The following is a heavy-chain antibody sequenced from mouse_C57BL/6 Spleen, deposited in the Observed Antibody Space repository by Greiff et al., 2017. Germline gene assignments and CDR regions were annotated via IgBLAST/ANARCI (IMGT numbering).Heavy chain of an antibody. CDR1: GYSFTDYN. V-gene: IGHV1-39*01. D-gene: IGHD2-4*01. CDR2: INPNYGTT. J-gene: IGHJ1*03. Sequence: EVKLQESGPELVKPGASVKISCKASGYSFTDYNTNWVKQSNGKSLEWIGVINPNYGTTSYNQKFKGKATLTVDQSSSTAYMQLNSLTSEDSAVYYCAREDDYLRYFDVWGTGTTVTVSS. CDR3: AREDDYLRYFDV.